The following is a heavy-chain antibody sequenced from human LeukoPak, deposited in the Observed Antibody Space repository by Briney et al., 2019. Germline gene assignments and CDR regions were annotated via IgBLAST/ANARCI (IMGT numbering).Heavy chain of an antibody. V-gene: IGHV3-48*03. J-gene: IGHJ6*03. D-gene: IGHD3-3*01. CDR2: ISSSGSTI. CDR3: ARGGRPIFGGYYMDV. CDR1: GFTFSSYE. Sequence: PGGSLRLSCAASGFTFSSYEMNWVRQAPGKGLEWVSYISSSGSTIYYADSVKGRFTISRDNAKNSLYLQMNSLRAEDTAVYYCARGGRPIFGGYYMDVWGKGATVTVSS.